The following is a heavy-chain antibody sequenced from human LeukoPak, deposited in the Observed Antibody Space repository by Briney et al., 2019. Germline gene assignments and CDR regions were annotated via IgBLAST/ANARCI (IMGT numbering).Heavy chain of an antibody. V-gene: IGHV1-24*01. CDR3: ATVTRRYYYDSSGRAAGNFDH. CDR1: GYTLTELS. J-gene: IGHJ4*02. CDR2: FDPEDGET. D-gene: IGHD3-22*01. Sequence: ASVKVSCKVSGYTLTELSMHWVRQAPGKGLEWMGGFDPEDGETIYAQKFQGRVTMTEDTSTDTAYMELSSLRSEDTAVYYCATVTRRYYYDSSGRAAGNFDHWGQGTLVTVSS.